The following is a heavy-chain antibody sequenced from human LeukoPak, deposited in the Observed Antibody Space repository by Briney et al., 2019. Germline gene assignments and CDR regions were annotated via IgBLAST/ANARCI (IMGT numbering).Heavy chain of an antibody. J-gene: IGHJ4*02. Sequence: PSETLSLTCTVSGDSISSGGYYWSWIRQHPGKGLEWIGYISYSGSTYYNPSLKSRVTISVDTSKNQFSLKLSSVTAADTAVYYCARGDSRGYRYGYGYFDYWGQGTLVSVSS. CDR3: ARGDSRGYRYGYGYFDY. V-gene: IGHV4-31*03. CDR2: ISYSGST. D-gene: IGHD5-18*01. CDR1: GDSISSGGYY.